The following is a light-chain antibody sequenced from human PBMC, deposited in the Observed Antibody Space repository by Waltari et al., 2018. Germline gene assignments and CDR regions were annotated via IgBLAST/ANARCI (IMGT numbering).Light chain of an antibody. J-gene: IGKJ4*01. V-gene: IGKV1-9*01. CDR2: GTS. CDR3: QQVHTYPIT. CDR1: QDIRSY. Sequence: IQLTQSPSSLSGSVGDRVIITCRASQDIRSYLVWYQQKPGEDPNLLIHGTSTLQNGVPSRFSGSGSGTDYILTISSLQPEDSGTFYCQQVHTYPITFGGGTKVEIK.